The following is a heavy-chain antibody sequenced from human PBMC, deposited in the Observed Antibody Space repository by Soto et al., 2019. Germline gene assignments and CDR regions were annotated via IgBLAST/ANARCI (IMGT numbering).Heavy chain of an antibody. CDR2: IYYSGST. CDR3: ARDGAVAGYFDY. CDR1: GGSISSYY. V-gene: IGHV4-59*01. Sequence: LSLTCTVSGGSISSYYWSWIRQPPGKGLEWIGYIYYSGSTNYNPSLKSRVTISVDTSKNQFSLKLSSVTAADTAVYYCARDGAVAGYFDYWGQGTLVTVSS. J-gene: IGHJ4*02. D-gene: IGHD6-19*01.